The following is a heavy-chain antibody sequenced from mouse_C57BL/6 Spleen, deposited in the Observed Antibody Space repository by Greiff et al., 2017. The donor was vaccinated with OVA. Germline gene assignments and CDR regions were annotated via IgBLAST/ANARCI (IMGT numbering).Heavy chain of an antibody. Sequence: EVHLVESGGGLVKPGGSLKLSCAASGFTFSSYAMSWVRQTPEKRLEWVATISDGGSYTYYPDNVKGRFTISRDNAKNNLYLQMSHLKSEDTAMYYCAREGVANWYFDVWGTGTTVTVSS. CDR2: ISDGGSYT. D-gene: IGHD1-1*02. CDR1: GFTFSSYA. J-gene: IGHJ1*03. CDR3: AREGVANWYFDV. V-gene: IGHV5-4*01.